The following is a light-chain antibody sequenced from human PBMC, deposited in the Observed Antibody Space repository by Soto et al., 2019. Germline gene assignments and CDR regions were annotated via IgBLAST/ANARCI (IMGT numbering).Light chain of an antibody. CDR2: NNN. J-gene: IGLJ3*02. CDR3: QSYDSSLSGSGV. CDR1: SSNIGSIYD. V-gene: IGLV1-40*01. Sequence: QSALTQPPSVSGAPGQRVIISCTGSSSNIGSIYDVYWYQQLPGTAPKLLIYNNNNRPSGVPDRFSGSKSGTSASLAITGLQAEDEADYYCQSYDSSLSGSGVFGGGTKLTVL.